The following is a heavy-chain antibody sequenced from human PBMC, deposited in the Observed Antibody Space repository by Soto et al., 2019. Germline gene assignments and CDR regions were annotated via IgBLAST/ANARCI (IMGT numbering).Heavy chain of an antibody. V-gene: IGHV3-33*01. CDR3: ARDREKYCITTSCYAFDY. CDR1: GFTFSSYG. D-gene: IGHD2-2*01. J-gene: IGHJ4*02. Sequence: GGSLRLSCAASGFTFSSYGMRWVRQAPGKGLEWVAVIWYDGSNKYYADSVKGRFTISRDNSKNTLYLQMNSLRAEDTAVYYCARDREKYCITTSCYAFDYWGQGTLVTVSS. CDR2: IWYDGSNK.